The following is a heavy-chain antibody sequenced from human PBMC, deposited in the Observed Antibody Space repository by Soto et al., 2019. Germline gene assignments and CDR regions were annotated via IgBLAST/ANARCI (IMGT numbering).Heavy chain of an antibody. CDR3: ARGPQSGETAMVRSYFDY. CDR1: GFTVSTNY. CDR2: IFGDGST. V-gene: IGHV3-53*01. D-gene: IGHD5-18*01. J-gene: IGHJ4*02. Sequence: PVGSLRLSCAASGFTVSTNYLNWVRQAPGKGLGWVSVIFGDGSTYYADSVKGRFTISRDKSKNTVYLQMNSLRAEDTAVYYCARGPQSGETAMVRSYFDYWGQGTLVTVSS.